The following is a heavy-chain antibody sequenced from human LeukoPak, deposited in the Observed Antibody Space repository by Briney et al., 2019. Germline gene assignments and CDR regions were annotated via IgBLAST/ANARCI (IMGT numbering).Heavy chain of an antibody. CDR1: GYTFTGYD. J-gene: IGHJ3*02. CDR3: ARRGSPGGFDI. CDR2: INPNSGGT. D-gene: IGHD1-26*01. V-gene: IGHV1-2*02. Sequence: ASVKVSCKASGYTFTGYDMHWVRQAPGQGLGWMGWINPNSGGTNYAQRFQGRVTMTRDTSISTAYMDLSRLRSDDTAVYYCARRGSPGGFDIWGQGTMVTVSS.